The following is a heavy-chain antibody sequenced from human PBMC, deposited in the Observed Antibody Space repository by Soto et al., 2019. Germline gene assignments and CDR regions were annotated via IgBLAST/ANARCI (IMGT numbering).Heavy chain of an antibody. D-gene: IGHD1-1*01. CDR3: ARDNIKGWKVDY. J-gene: IGHJ4*01. CDR2: IKQDGSQN. CDR1: GFTFSTYW. Sequence: EVQLVESGGGLVQPGGSLRLSCAASGFTFSTYWMSWVRQAPGKGLEWVANIKQDGSQNYYVDSVKGRFTTSRDNTKNSFYLQMNSLRGEDTAVYYCARDNIKGWKVDYWGCGPLVTVSA. V-gene: IGHV3-7*01.